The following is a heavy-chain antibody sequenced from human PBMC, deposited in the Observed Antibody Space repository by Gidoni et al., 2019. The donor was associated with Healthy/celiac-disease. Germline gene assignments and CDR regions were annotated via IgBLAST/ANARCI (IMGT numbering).Heavy chain of an antibody. CDR1: GGSFRGYY. D-gene: IGHD2-15*01. J-gene: IGHJ4*02. V-gene: IGHV4-34*01. CDR3: ARGRRGRWLLH. CDR2: IKHSGST. Sequence: QVQLQQWGAGLFTPSETLSLTCPVYGGSFRGYYWSWIRQPPGKGLEWIGEIKHSGSTKYNPSLKSRVTISVDTSKNQVSMKLSSVTAADTAVYYCARGRRGRWLLHWGQGTLVTVSS.